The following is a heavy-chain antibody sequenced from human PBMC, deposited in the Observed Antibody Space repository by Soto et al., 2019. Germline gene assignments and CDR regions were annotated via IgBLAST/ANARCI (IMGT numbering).Heavy chain of an antibody. CDR3: AKSGSGYDLDYYYYYMDV. J-gene: IGHJ6*03. CDR1: GFTFSSYA. V-gene: IGHV3-23*01. CDR2: ISGSGGST. D-gene: IGHD5-12*01. Sequence: PGGSLRLSCAASGFTFSSYAMSWVRQAPGKGLEWVSAISGSGGSTYYADSVKGQFTISRDNSKNTLYLQMNSLRAEDTAVYYCAKSGSGYDLDYYYYYMDVWGKGTTVTVSS.